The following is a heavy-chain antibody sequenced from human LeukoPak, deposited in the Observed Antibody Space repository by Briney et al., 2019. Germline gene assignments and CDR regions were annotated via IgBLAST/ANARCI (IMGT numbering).Heavy chain of an antibody. J-gene: IGHJ5*02. Sequence: ASVKVSCKASGYTFTSYYMHWVRQAPGQGLEWMGIINPSGGSTSYAQRFQGRVTMTRDTSTSTVYMELSSLRSEDTAVYYCARDLLRYFDWDPWGQGTLVTVSS. CDR1: GYTFTSYY. D-gene: IGHD3-9*01. CDR3: ARDLLRYFDWDP. CDR2: INPSGGST. V-gene: IGHV1-46*01.